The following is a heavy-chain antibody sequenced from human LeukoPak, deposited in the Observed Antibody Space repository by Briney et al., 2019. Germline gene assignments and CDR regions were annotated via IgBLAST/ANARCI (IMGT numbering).Heavy chain of an antibody. J-gene: IGHJ4*02. Sequence: GGSLRLSCAASGFTFSRYWMTWVRQAPGKGLEWVATISSDGRNEHYADSVLGRFTISRDNSKNTLYLRMDNLRAEDTAVYYCSKDGTPKFDYWGQGTLVTVSS. CDR3: SKDGTPKFDY. D-gene: IGHD1-26*01. CDR2: ISSDGRNE. V-gene: IGHV3-30*18. CDR1: GFTFSRYW.